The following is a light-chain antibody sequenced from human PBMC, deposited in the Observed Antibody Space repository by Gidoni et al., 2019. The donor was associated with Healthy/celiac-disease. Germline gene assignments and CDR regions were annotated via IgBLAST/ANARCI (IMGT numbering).Light chain of an antibody. V-gene: IGLV2-8*01. J-gene: IGLJ2*01. Sequence: QSALTQPPSASGSPGPSVPISCTGTSSDVGGYNYVSWYQQHPGKAPKLMIYEVSKRPSGVPDRFSGSKSGNTASLTVSGLQAEDEADYYCSSYAGSNNLEVFGGGTKLAVL. CDR3: SSYAGSNNLEV. CDR2: EVS. CDR1: SSDVGGYNY.